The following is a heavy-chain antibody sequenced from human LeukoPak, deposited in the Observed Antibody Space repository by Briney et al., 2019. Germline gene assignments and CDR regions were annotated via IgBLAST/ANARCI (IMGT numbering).Heavy chain of an antibody. CDR1: GYTFTSYG. D-gene: IGHD3-10*01. V-gene: IGHV1-18*01. Sequence: ASVKVSCKASGYTFTSYGTSWVRQAPGQGLEWMGWISAYNGNTNYAQKLQGRVTMTTDTSTSTAYMELRSLRSDDTAVYYCARVGRITMVRGVIWGKYYFDYWGQGTLVTVSS. CDR3: ARVGRITMVRGVIWGKYYFDY. CDR2: ISAYNGNT. J-gene: IGHJ4*02.